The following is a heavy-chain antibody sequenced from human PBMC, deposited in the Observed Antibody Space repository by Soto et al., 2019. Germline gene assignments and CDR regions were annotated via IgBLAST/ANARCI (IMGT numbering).Heavy chain of an antibody. D-gene: IGHD6-6*01. V-gene: IGHV4-31*03. CDR3: ARDRGPRIAARPDGPV. J-gene: IGHJ6*02. CDR2: IYYSGST. Sequence: QVQLQESGPGLVKPSQTLSLTCTISGGSISSGGYYWSWIRQHPGKGLEWIGYIYYSGSTYYNPSLKSRVTISVDTSKNQFSLKLSSVTAADTAVYYCARDRGPRIAARPDGPVWGQGTTVTVSS. CDR1: GGSISSGGYY.